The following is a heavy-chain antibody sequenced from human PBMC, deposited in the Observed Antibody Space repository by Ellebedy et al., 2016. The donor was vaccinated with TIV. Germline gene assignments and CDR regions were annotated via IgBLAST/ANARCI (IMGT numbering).Heavy chain of an antibody. J-gene: IGHJ4*02. V-gene: IGHV3-30*04. CDR2: ISQDGTNK. CDR1: GFSFTSYA. CDR3: ARALYTGTYWTPFDL. Sequence: GESLKISCAASGFSFTSYALHWVRQAPGKGLEWVSAISQDGTNKYYADSVQGRFTISKDTSKNTVYLQLDSLRVEDTSTYHCARALYTGTYWTPFDLWGQGTLVTVSS. D-gene: IGHD1-26*01.